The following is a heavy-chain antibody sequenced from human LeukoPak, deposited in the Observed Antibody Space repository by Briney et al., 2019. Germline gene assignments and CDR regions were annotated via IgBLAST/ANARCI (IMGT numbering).Heavy chain of an antibody. CDR3: TTPPD. Sequence: GGSLRLSCAASGFTFSNAWMSWVRQAPGKGLGWVGRIKSKSGGGTTDYAAPVKGRFTISRDDSKNTLYLQMNSLLIEDTAVYYCTTPPDWGQGTLVTVSS. V-gene: IGHV3-15*01. CDR1: GFTFSNAW. J-gene: IGHJ4*02. CDR2: IKSKSGGGTT.